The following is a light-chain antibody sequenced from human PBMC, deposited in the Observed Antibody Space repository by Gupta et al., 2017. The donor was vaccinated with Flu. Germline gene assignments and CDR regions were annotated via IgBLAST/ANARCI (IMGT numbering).Light chain of an antibody. V-gene: IGLV2-14*01. Sequence: QSALTHPAPVSGSPGQSITISCTGTTRDACGYNSVAWYHQPPGTAPKLMIYDVSNGPSGISNRFSSSKSGNTASLTISGLQAEDEADYYCSSYTSGSTLVVAFGGGTKLTVL. CDR3: SSYTSGSTLVVA. CDR1: TRDACGYNS. CDR2: DVS. J-gene: IGLJ2*01.